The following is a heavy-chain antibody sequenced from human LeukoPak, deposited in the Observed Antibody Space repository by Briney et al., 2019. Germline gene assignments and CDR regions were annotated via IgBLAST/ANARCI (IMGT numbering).Heavy chain of an antibody. V-gene: IGHV3-23*01. Sequence: GGSLRLSCAASGFTFSNYAMRWVRQAPGKGLEWVSTLGGRGVLTYYADSVRGRFPVSRDNSKNTLYLQMNSLRAEDTAVYYCARRDVSGYYALDYWGQGFLVTVSS. CDR2: LGGRGVLT. CDR1: GFTFSNYA. J-gene: IGHJ4*02. D-gene: IGHD3-22*01. CDR3: ARRDVSGYYALDY.